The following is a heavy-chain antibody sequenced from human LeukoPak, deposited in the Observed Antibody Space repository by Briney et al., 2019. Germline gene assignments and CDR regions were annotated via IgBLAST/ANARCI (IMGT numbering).Heavy chain of an antibody. CDR2: IYPGDSDT. J-gene: IGHJ3*02. CDR1: GYSFTSYW. D-gene: IGHD6-19*01. V-gene: IGHV5-51*01. CDR3: AKGDEEWLVRGGAFDI. Sequence: GESLKISCKGSGYSFTSYWIGWVRQMPGKGLEWMGIIYPGDSDTRYSPSFQGQVTTSADKSISTAYLQWSSLKASDTAMYYCAKGDEEWLVRGGAFDIWGQGTMVTVSS.